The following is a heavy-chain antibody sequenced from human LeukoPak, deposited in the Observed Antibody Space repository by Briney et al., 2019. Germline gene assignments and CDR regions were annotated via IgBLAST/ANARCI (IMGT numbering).Heavy chain of an antibody. CDR1: AFSLSTYS. J-gene: IGHJ6*03. Sequence: PGGSLRLSCAASAFSLSTYSMNWVRQTPGKGLEWLSHISVSGTIHYAESVKGRFTISRGNGRNSVSLQMSRLRVGDTGVYFCAPVPRGTSDYIDVWGRGTTVSVSS. CDR3: APVPRGTSDYIDV. D-gene: IGHD1-26*01. V-gene: IGHV3-48*01. CDR2: ISVSGTI.